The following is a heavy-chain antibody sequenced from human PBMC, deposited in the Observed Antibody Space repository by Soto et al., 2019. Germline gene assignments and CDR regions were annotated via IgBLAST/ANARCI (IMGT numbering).Heavy chain of an antibody. V-gene: IGHV1-18*01. J-gene: IGHJ6*02. CDR1: GYTFSRYG. Sequence: QGQLVQSGPEVKKPGASVKVSCKASGYTFSRYGISWVRQAPGQGLEWMGWVSGYNGDTKYAQKVQGRVTMTIDTSTYTAHMELRSLTSDDTAKYYCAKNGQPPYYYYGMDVWGQGTTVTVSS. D-gene: IGHD2-8*01. CDR2: VSGYNGDT. CDR3: AKNGQPPYYYYGMDV.